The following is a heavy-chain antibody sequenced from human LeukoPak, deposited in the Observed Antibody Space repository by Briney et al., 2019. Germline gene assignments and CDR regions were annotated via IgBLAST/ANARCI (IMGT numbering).Heavy chain of an antibody. D-gene: IGHD1-14*01. CDR2: IYYSGST. CDR1: GGSISSYY. J-gene: IGHJ4*02. CDR3: ARVAGPELEFNDY. Sequence: PSETLSLTCTVSGGSISSYYWSWIRQPPGKGLEWIGYIYYSGSTNYNPSLKSRVTISVDTSKNQFSLKLSSVTAADTAVYYCARVAGPELEFNDYWGQGTLVTVSS. V-gene: IGHV4-59*01.